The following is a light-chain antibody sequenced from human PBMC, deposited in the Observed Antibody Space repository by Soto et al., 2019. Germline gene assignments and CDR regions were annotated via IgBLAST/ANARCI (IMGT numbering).Light chain of an antibody. J-gene: IGLJ2*01. CDR2: DND. CDR3: CSYAGSSVV. V-gene: IGLV1-44*01. CDR1: SSNVGSNH. Sequence: QSVLTQPPSASGTPGQRVTISCSGSSSNVGSNHVHWYQQLPGTAPKLLLSDNDQRPSGVSNRFSGSKSGNTASLTISGLQAEDEADYYCCSYAGSSVVFGGGTKLTVL.